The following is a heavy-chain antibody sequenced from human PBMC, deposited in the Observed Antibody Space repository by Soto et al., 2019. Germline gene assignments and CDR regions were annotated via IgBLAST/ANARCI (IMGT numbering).Heavy chain of an antibody. J-gene: IGHJ6*02. Sequence: SETLSLTCAVYGGSFSGYYWSWIRQPPGKGLEWIGEINHSGSTNYNPSLKSRVTISVDTSKNQFSLKLSSVTAADTAVYYCARGTDYVWGSYRYPYYYYGMDVWGQGTTVTVSS. V-gene: IGHV4-34*01. CDR1: GGSFSGYY. D-gene: IGHD3-16*02. CDR2: INHSGST. CDR3: ARGTDYVWGSYRYPYYYYGMDV.